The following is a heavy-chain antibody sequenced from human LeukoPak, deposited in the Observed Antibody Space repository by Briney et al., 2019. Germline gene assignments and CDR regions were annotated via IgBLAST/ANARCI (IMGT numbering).Heavy chain of an antibody. J-gene: IGHJ4*02. V-gene: IGHV3-23*01. CDR2: ISGSGGST. Sequence: GGSLRLSCAASGFTFSSYAMSWVRQAPGKGLEWVSAISGSGGSTYYADSVKGRFTISRDNAKNTLYLQMNSLRAEATAVYYCAKARSSYGPGSSSFDYWGQGTLVTVSS. CDR1: GFTFSSYA. D-gene: IGHD3-10*01. CDR3: AKARSSYGPGSSSFDY.